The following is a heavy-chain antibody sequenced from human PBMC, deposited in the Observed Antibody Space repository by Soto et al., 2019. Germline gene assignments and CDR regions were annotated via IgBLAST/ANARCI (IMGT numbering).Heavy chain of an antibody. J-gene: IGHJ4*02. V-gene: IGHV3-33*01. D-gene: IGHD5-18*01. CDR3: ARDYSSARGSLDY. CDR2: IWYDGSNK. Sequence: VQLVESGGGVVQPGRSLRLSCAASGFTFSSYGMHWVRQAPGKGLEWVAVIWYDGSNKYYADSVKGRFTISRDNSKNTLYLQMNSLRAEDTAVYYCARDYSSARGSLDYWGQGTLVTVSS. CDR1: GFTFSSYG.